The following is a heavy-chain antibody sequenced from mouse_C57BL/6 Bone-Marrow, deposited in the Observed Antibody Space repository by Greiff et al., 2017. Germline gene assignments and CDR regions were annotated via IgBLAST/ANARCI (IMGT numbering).Heavy chain of an antibody. CDR1: GYTFTSYW. V-gene: IGHV1-64*01. D-gene: IGHD2-3*01. Sequence: QVQLQQPGAELVKPGASVKLSCKASGYTFTSYWMHWVKQRPGQGLEWIGMIHPNSGSTNYNEKFKSKATLTVEKSSSTAYMQLSSLTSEDSAVYYCAREGWLLPPFAYWGQGTLVTVSA. CDR2: IHPNSGST. J-gene: IGHJ3*01. CDR3: AREGWLLPPFAY.